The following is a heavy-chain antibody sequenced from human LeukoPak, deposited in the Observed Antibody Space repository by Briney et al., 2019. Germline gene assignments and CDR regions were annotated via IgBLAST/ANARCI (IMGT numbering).Heavy chain of an antibody. Sequence: GGSLRLSCAASGFTFSSYAMHWVRQAPGKGLEYVSAISSNGGSTYYANSVKGRFTISRDNSKNTLYLQMGSLRAEDMAVYYCARGGYDFWSGYYGPYYYYYMDVWGKGTTVTVSS. CDR3: ARGGYDFWSGYYGPYYYYYMDV. CDR1: GFTFSSYA. D-gene: IGHD3-3*01. V-gene: IGHV3-64*01. J-gene: IGHJ6*03. CDR2: ISSNGGST.